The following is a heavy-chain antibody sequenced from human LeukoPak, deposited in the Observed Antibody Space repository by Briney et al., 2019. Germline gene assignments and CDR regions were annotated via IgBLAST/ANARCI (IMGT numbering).Heavy chain of an antibody. CDR3: ANGGYYGSSGAPSFDY. D-gene: IGHD3-22*01. CDR1: GFTFSSSA. Sequence: PGGSLRLSCAASGFTFSSSAMPWVRQAPDKGLEWVAVISYDGSNKYYADSVKGRFTISRDNSKNTLYLQMNSLRADDTAVYYCANGGYYGSSGAPSFDYWGQGTLVTVSS. V-gene: IGHV3-30-3*01. J-gene: IGHJ4*02. CDR2: ISYDGSNK.